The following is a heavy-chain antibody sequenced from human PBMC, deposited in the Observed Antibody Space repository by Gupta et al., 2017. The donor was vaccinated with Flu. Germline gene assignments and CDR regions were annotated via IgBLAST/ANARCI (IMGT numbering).Heavy chain of an antibody. CDR2: VSGRDGST. V-gene: IGHV3-23*01. Sequence: EVQLLEAGGGLLSPGGSLRLSCVASGFTFSINSMGWVRQTPGKGMEWVSAVSGRDGSTYHADSVKGRFTISRDNSNIKLYLQMNSLRVEDTAVYYCAKLLRDWGQGILVTVSS. D-gene: IGHD4-17*01. CDR3: AKLLRD. J-gene: IGHJ4*02. CDR1: GFTFSINS.